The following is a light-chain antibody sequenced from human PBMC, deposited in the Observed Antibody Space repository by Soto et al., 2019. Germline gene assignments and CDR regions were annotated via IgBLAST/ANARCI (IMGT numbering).Light chain of an antibody. Sequence: EIVITQSPSTLSASPGERATLSCRASQSVSSNLAWYQQKPGQTPRLLIYDAIIRAPDVPARFSGSWSGTEFTLTINSLQSEDFAVYYCQQYDAWPLTFGGGTKVDIK. CDR1: QSVSSN. V-gene: IGKV3-15*01. CDR3: QQYDAWPLT. J-gene: IGKJ4*01. CDR2: DAI.